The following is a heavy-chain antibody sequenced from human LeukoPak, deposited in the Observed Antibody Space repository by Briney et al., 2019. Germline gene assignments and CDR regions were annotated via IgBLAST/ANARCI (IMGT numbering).Heavy chain of an antibody. CDR2: IIPIFGTA. D-gene: IGHD1-26*01. Sequence: ASVKVSCKASGGNFSSYAISWVRQAPGQGLEWMGGIIPIFGTAIYAQKFQGRVTMTEDTSTDTAYMELSSLRSEDTAVYYCATAYSGSYNWFDPWGQGTLVTVSS. CDR1: GGNFSSYA. CDR3: ATAYSGSYNWFDP. V-gene: IGHV1-69*06. J-gene: IGHJ5*02.